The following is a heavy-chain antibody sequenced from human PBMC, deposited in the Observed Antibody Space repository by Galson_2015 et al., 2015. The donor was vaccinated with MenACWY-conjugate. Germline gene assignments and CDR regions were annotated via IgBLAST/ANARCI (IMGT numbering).Heavy chain of an antibody. Sequence: SLRLSCAAAGFTFRSYAMNWVRQAPGKGLEWVALISYDGSNKHYADSVKGRFTISRDNSKNTLDVQMNSLRAEDTAVYYCVARRSSSHPLDYWGQGTLVTVSS. CDR2: ISYDGSNK. J-gene: IGHJ4*02. V-gene: IGHV3-30*04. CDR1: GFTFRSYA. CDR3: VARRSSSHPLDY.